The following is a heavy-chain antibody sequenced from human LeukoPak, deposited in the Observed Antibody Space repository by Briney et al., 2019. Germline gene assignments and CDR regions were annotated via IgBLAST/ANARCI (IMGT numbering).Heavy chain of an antibody. D-gene: IGHD6-6*01. V-gene: IGHV1-8*01. J-gene: IGHJ6*03. CDR3: ARDWYSSSSHRYYYYMDV. Sequence: GASVKVSCKASGYTFTSYDINWVRQATGQGLEWMGWMNPNSGNTGYAQKFQGRVTMTRDTSISTAYMELSRLRSDDTAVYYCARDWYSSSSHRYYYYMDVWGKGTTVTVSS. CDR2: MNPNSGNT. CDR1: GYTFTSYD.